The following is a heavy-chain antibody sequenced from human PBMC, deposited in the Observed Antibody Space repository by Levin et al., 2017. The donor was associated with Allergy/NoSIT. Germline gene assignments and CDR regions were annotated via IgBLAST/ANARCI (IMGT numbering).Heavy chain of an antibody. CDR2: IYLSGST. D-gene: IGHD5-18*01. V-gene: IGHV4-30-2*01. CDR1: GGSISSGGYF. Sequence: KTSETLSLTCAVSGGSISSGGYFWSWIRQPPGKGLEWIGNIYLSGSTNDNPSLKSRVTMSVDRSKNQFSLKLSYVTAADTAVYYCARVAGYSYGYYFDYWGPGTLVTVSS. J-gene: IGHJ4*02. CDR3: ARVAGYSYGYYFDY.